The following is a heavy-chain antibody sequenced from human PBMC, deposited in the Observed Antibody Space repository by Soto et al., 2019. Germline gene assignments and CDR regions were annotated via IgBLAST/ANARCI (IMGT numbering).Heavy chain of an antibody. D-gene: IGHD3-10*01. V-gene: IGHV4-59*01. CDR1: GGSISSYY. CDR3: ARDLRETLWFGELRDWFDP. CDR2: IYYSGST. J-gene: IGHJ5*02. Sequence: NPSETLSLTCTVSGGSISSYYWSWIRQPPGKGLEWIGYIYYSGSTNYNPSLKSRVTISVDTSKNQFSLKLSSVTAADTAVYYCARDLRETLWFGELRDWFDPWGQGTLVTVSS.